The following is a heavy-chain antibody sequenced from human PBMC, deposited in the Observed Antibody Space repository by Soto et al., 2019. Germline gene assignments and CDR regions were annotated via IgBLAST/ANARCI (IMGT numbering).Heavy chain of an antibody. CDR3: ARDPDSYSGSYYRI. D-gene: IGHD1-26*01. CDR2: IYYSGST. J-gene: IGHJ4*02. V-gene: IGHV4-59*01. CDR1: GGSISSYY. Sequence: QVQLQESGPGLVKPSETLSLSCTVSGGSISSYYWSWIRQPPGKGLEWIGYIYYSGSTNYNPSLKSRVTIAVDTSKNQFSLKLSSVTAADTAVYYCARDPDSYSGSYYRIWGQGTLVTVSS.